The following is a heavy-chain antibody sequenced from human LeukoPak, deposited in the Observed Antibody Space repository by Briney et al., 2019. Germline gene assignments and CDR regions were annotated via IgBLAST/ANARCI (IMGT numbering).Heavy chain of an antibody. CDR1: GGTFSSYA. CDR3: ARDSTGYSSSWPPDY. CDR2: IIPILGIA. D-gene: IGHD6-13*01. J-gene: IGHJ4*02. Sequence: ASVKVSCKASGGTFSSYAISWVRQAPGQGLEWMGRIIPILGIANYAQKFQGRVTITADKSTSTAYMELSSLRSEDTAVYYCARDSTGYSSSWPPDYWGQGTLVTVSS. V-gene: IGHV1-69*04.